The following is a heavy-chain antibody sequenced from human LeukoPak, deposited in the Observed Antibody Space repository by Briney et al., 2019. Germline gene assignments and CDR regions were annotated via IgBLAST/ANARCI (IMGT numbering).Heavy chain of an antibody. D-gene: IGHD3-22*01. J-gene: IGHJ4*02. CDR1: GFTLSSNY. V-gene: IGHV3-53*01. CDR2: IYSGGST. CDR3: ARASSYYYDSDY. Sequence: GGSLRLSCAASGFTLSSNYMSWGRQAPGKGLEWVSVIYSGGSTYYADSVRGRFTISRDNSKNTLYLQMNSLRAEDTAVYYCARASSYYYDSDYWGQGTLVTVSS.